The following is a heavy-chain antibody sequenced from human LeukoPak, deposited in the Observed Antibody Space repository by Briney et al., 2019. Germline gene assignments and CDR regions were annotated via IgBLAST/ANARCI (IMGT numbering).Heavy chain of an antibody. CDR2: ISAYNGNT. J-gene: IGHJ6*02. Sequence: GASAKVSCKASGYTFTSYGISWVRQAPGRGLEWMGWISAYNGNTNYAQKLQGRVTMTTDTSTSTAYMELRSLRSDDTAVYYCASPSATYYYYGMDVWGQGTTVTVSS. CDR1: GYTFTSYG. D-gene: IGHD2-15*01. CDR3: ASPSATYYYYGMDV. V-gene: IGHV1-18*01.